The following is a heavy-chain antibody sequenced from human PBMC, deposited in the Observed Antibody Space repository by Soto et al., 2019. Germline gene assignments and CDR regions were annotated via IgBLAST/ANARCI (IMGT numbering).Heavy chain of an antibody. CDR1: GGTFSSYT. D-gene: IGHD2-15*01. CDR3: ARNLPSGGVVAASNWFDP. CDR2: IIPILGIA. V-gene: IGHV1-69*02. Sequence: GASVKVSCKASGGTFSSYTISWVRQAPGQGLEWMGRIIPILGIANYAQKFQGRVTITADKSTSTAYMELSSLRSEDTAVYYCARNLPSGGVVAASNWFDPWGQGTLVTVSS. J-gene: IGHJ5*02.